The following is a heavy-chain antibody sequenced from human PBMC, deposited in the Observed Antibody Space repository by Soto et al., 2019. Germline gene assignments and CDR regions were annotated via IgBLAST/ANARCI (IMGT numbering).Heavy chain of an antibody. V-gene: IGHV3-33*01. D-gene: IGHD5-12*01. CDR1: GFTFSSYG. Sequence: QVQLVESGGGVVQPGRSLRLSCAASGFTFSSYGMHWVRQAPGKGLEWVAVIWYDGSNKYYADSVKGRFTISRDNSKNTLYLQMNSRRAEDTAVYYCAPATIEGSGYWGQGTLVTVSS. CDR3: APATIEGSGY. CDR2: IWYDGSNK. J-gene: IGHJ4*02.